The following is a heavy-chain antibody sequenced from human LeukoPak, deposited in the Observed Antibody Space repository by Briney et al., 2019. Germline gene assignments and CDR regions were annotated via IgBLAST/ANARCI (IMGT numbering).Heavy chain of an antibody. J-gene: IGHJ4*02. V-gene: IGHV1-8*01. CDR3: ARGSLLYGSNYGVDY. CDR2: VNPNSGNT. Sequence: ASVKVSCKASGYTFTSYDINWVRQATGQGPEWMGWVNPNSGNTGYAQKFQGRVTMTRNTSISTAYMELSSLRSGDTAVYYCARGSLLYGSNYGVDYWGQGTLVTVSS. CDR1: GYTFTSYD. D-gene: IGHD4/OR15-4a*01.